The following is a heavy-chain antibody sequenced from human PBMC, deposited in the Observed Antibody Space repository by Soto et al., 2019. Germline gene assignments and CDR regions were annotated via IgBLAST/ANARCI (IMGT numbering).Heavy chain of an antibody. V-gene: IGHV1-3*01. J-gene: IGHJ4*02. CDR1: GYTYISYS. CDR2: INVGNGNT. CDR3: ARQGPPSLN. D-gene: IGHD2-2*01. Sequence: ASVKVSCKASGYTYISYSMYWVRQAPGQRLEWMGWINVGNGNTKYSQNFQGRVTINQDTSASTAYMELSSLTSEDTAVYYCARQGPPSLNWGQGTLVTVSS.